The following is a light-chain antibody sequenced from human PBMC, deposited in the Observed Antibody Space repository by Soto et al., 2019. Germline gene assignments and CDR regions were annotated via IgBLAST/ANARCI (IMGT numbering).Light chain of an antibody. CDR2: KAS. J-gene: IGKJ2*01. V-gene: IGKV1-5*03. Sequence: DIPMTQTPSTLSASVGDRVTITCRASQSINNWLAWYQQNPGKAPKILIYKASSLQSGVPSRFSGSGSGTEFTLTISSLQPDDFATYYCQQYNSHPYTFGQGTKLETK. CDR1: QSINNW. CDR3: QQYNSHPYT.